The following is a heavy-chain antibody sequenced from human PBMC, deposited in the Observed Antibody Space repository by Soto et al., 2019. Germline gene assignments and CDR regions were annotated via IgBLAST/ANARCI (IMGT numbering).Heavy chain of an antibody. V-gene: IGHV2-70*01. CDR1: RFSLSTSGMC. J-gene: IGHJ6*02. D-gene: IGHD6-6*01. CDR2: IDWDDDK. CDR3: ARIVVERRSSDYYYGMDV. Sequence: ESGPTLVNPTQTLTLTCTFSRFSLSTSGMCVSWIRQPPGKALEWLALIDWDDDKYYSTSLKTRLTISKDTSKNQVVLTMTNMDPVDTATYYCARIVVERRSSDYYYGMDVWGQGTTVTVSS.